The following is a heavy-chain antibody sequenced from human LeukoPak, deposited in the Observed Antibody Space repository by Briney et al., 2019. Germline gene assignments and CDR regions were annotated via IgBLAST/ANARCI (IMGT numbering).Heavy chain of an antibody. CDR3: ARPSPLTGDPHFDY. Sequence: AGGSLRLSCAASGFTFSSYSMNWVRQAPGKGLEWVANIKEDGSEKYSVDSVKGRFTISRDNAKNSLYLQMNSLRAEDTAVYYCARPSPLTGDPHFDYWGQGTLVTVSS. J-gene: IGHJ4*02. D-gene: IGHD7-27*01. CDR1: GFTFSSYS. CDR2: IKEDGSEK. V-gene: IGHV3-7*01.